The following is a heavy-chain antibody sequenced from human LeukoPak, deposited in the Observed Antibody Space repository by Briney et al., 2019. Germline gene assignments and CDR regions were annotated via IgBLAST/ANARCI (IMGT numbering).Heavy chain of an antibody. CDR3: ARDYGPSLVEVATGDAFDI. V-gene: IGHV4-4*07. D-gene: IGHD2-15*01. Sequence: PSETLSLTCTVSGGSISNYYWTWVRQPPGKGLEWIGRIHTSGNTDYNPSLQSRDTISLDKSKNQVSLTLRSVLAADTAVYYGARDYGPSLVEVATGDAFDIWGQGTMVTVSS. CDR2: IHTSGNT. J-gene: IGHJ3*02. CDR1: GGSISNYY.